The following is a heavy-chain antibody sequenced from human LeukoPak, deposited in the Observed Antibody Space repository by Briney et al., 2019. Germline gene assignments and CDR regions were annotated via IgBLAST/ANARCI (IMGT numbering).Heavy chain of an antibody. Sequence: GGSLRLSCTASGFPLNEYSMNWVRQAPGKGLEWIAYIGIDSGNTWYADSVKGRFTISADSAKNSVSLQMSSLRVEDTAVYYCARDHNYAFDNWGQGTLVSVSS. J-gene: IGHJ4*02. CDR1: GFPLNEYS. CDR2: IGIDSGNT. D-gene: IGHD1-1*01. V-gene: IGHV3-48*04. CDR3: ARDHNYAFDN.